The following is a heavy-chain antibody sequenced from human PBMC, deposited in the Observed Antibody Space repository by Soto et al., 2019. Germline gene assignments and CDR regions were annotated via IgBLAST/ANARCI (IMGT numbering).Heavy chain of an antibody. CDR3: AGDPYYYGSAF. V-gene: IGHV3-11*01. CDR1: GFRFSDHY. Sequence: SGGSLRLSCAASGFRFSDHYMTWIRQAPGKGLEWVSKISSGGTTMYYADSVKGRFTVSRDNAQNSLYLQMNGLRAEDTAVYYCAGDPYYYGSAFWGQGTVVTVSS. CDR2: ISSGGTTM. J-gene: IGHJ4*02. D-gene: IGHD3-10*01.